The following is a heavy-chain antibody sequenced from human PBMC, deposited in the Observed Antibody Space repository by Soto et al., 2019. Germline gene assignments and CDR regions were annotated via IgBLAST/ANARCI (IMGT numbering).Heavy chain of an antibody. Sequence: QLQLQESGPGLVKPSETLSLTCTVSGGSISSSSYYWGWIRQPPGKGLVWIGSIYYSGSTYYNPSLKSRVTISVDTSKNQFSLKLSSVTAADTAVYYCAARPHYYYYGMDVWGQGTTVTVSS. CDR2: IYYSGST. CDR1: GGSISSSSYY. V-gene: IGHV4-39*01. CDR3: AARPHYYYYGMDV. D-gene: IGHD6-6*01. J-gene: IGHJ6*02.